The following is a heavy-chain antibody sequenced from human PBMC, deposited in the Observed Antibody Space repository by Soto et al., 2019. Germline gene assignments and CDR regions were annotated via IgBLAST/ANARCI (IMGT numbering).Heavy chain of an antibody. D-gene: IGHD1-26*01. J-gene: IGHJ5*02. CDR2: VDYAGRA. CDR1: DDSISTSNYY. V-gene: IGHV4-39*01. Sequence: QLQLQESGPRLVKPSETLSLTCSVSDDSISTSNYYWAWVRQPPEMGPEWIGSVDYAGRAYYNPSLKSRVTISADTSENHFSLHLSSMTAADTSMYYCAKHSHLGRFSWGQGTLVTVSS. CDR3: AKHSHLGRFS.